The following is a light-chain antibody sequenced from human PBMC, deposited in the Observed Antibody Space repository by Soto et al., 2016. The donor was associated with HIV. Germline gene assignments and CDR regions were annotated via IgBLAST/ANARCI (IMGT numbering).Light chain of an antibody. V-gene: IGLV3-1*01. CDR1: KLGNH. Sequence: SYEVTQPPSVSVSPGQTASITYSGDKLGNHIFAGISGSQASPLYWSSIKIISGPQRFSGSNSGNTATLTISGTQAMDEADNYCQAWDSTTVVFGGGTKLTVL. J-gene: IGLJ2*01. CDR2: KI. CDR3: QAWDSTTVV.